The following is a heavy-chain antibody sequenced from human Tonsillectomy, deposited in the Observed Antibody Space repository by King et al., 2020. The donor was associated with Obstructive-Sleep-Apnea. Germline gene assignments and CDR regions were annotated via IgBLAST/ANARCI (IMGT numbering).Heavy chain of an antibody. Sequence: QLQESGPGLVKPSETLSLTCTVSGGSISSYYWSWIRQPPGKGLEWIGYIYYSGSTNYNPSLKSRVTISVDTSKNQFSLKLSSVTAADTAVYYCARPRAAAGRGWFAPWGQGTLVTVSS. D-gene: IGHD6-13*01. CDR2: IYYSGST. CDR1: GGSISSYY. CDR3: ARPRAAAGRGWFAP. V-gene: IGHV4-59*08. J-gene: IGHJ5*02.